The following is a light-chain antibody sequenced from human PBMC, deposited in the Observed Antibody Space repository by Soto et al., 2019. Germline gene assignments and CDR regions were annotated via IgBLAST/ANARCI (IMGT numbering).Light chain of an antibody. J-gene: IGLJ1*01. Sequence: QSVLTQPPSVSGAPGQRVTLSCTGSSSNIGAGYDVHWYQQLPGTAPKLLIYGNGNRPSGVPDRFSGSKSGTSASLAITGLQAEDEADYYCQSYDSSLSGSYVFGTGTKVTVL. CDR1: SSNIGAGYD. V-gene: IGLV1-40*01. CDR3: QSYDSSLSGSYV. CDR2: GNG.